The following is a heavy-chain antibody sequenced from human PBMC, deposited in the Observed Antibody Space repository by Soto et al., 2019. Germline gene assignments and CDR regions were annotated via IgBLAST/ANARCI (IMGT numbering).Heavy chain of an antibody. V-gene: IGHV1-46*01. Sequence: QVQLVQSGAEVKKPGASVKVSCKASGYTFTSYYMHWVRQAPGQGLEWMGIINPSGGSTSYAQKCQGRVTMTRDTSTSTVYMELSSLRSEDTAVYYCARDRIAVAGRESYYYYYYGMDVWGQGTTVTVSS. J-gene: IGHJ6*02. CDR1: GYTFTSYY. D-gene: IGHD6-19*01. CDR3: ARDRIAVAGRESYYYYYYGMDV. CDR2: INPSGGST.